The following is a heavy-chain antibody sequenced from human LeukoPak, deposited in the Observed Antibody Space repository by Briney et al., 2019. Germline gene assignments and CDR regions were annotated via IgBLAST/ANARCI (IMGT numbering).Heavy chain of an antibody. D-gene: IGHD3-3*01. CDR1: GGSFSGYY. Sequence: SETLPLTCAVYGGSFSGYYWSWIRQPPGKGLEWIGEINHSGSTNYNPSLKSRVTISVDTSKNQFSLKLSSVTAADTAVYYCARARPVLRFLEWLSDYFDYWGQGTLVTVSS. J-gene: IGHJ4*02. CDR3: ARARPVLRFLEWLSDYFDY. V-gene: IGHV4-34*01. CDR2: INHSGST.